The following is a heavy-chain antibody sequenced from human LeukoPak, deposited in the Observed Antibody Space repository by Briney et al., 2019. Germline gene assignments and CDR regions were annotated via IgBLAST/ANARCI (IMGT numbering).Heavy chain of an antibody. Sequence: GASVKVSCKASGYTFTSYAMHWVCQAPGQRLEWVGWINPNSGGTNYAQKFQGRVTMTRDTSISTAYMELSRLRSDDTAVYYCASGGVGQCSSTSCYTRGNYYYYYMDVWGKGTTVTVSS. J-gene: IGHJ6*03. D-gene: IGHD2-2*02. V-gene: IGHV1-2*02. CDR2: INPNSGGT. CDR1: GYTFTSYA. CDR3: ASGGVGQCSSTSCYTRGNYYYYYMDV.